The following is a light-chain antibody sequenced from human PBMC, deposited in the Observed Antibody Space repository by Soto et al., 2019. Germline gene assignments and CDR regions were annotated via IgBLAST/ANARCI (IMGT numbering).Light chain of an antibody. J-gene: IGKJ4*01. CDR1: QDINSW. CDR2: AAS. V-gene: IGKV1D-16*01. Sequence: DVQMTQSPSSLSASVGDRVTITCRASQDINSWLAWYQQKPGNAPKSLIYAASSLQTGVPSRFRGSASGTHFTLTISNLQPEDSATYYCQQYNIYTLTFGGGTKVAIK. CDR3: QQYNIYTLT.